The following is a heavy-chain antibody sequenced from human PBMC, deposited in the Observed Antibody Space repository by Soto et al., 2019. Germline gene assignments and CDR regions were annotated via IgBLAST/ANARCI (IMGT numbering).Heavy chain of an antibody. CDR3: ARAYSSSWYPLYDY. CDR2: IYYSGST. Sequence: SETLSLTCTVSGGSISSYYWSWIRQPSGKGLEWIGYIYYSGSTNYNPSLKSRVTISVDTSKNQFSLKLSSVTAADTAVYYCARAYSSSWYPLYDYWGQGTLVTVSS. J-gene: IGHJ4*02. V-gene: IGHV4-59*01. D-gene: IGHD6-13*01. CDR1: GGSISSYY.